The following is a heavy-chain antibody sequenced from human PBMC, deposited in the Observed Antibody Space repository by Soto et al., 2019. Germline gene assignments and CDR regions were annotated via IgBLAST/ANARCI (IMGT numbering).Heavy chain of an antibody. V-gene: IGHV1-8*01. J-gene: IGHJ4*02. CDR2: MNPNSGNT. CDR1: GYTFTSYD. D-gene: IGHD6-13*01. Sequence: QVQLVQSGAEVKKPGASVKVSCKASGYTFTSYDINWVRQATGQGLEWMGWMNPNSGNTGYAQKFQGRVTMTRNTYIITAYMERSSLRSEDTAVYYCARGYKSVAAAPTDYRGQGTLVTVSS. CDR3: ARGYKSVAAAPTDY.